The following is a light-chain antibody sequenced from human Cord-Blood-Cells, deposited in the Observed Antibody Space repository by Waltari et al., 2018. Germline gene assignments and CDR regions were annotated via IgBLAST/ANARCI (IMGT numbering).Light chain of an antibody. CDR3: CSYAGSSTLV. CDR2: EGS. Sequence: QSALTHPASVSGSPGQSLTISCTGTSSDVGAYTIASWYQQPPGKAPKPMIYEGSKRPSGVSHRFSGSKSGNTASLTISGLQAEDEADYYCCSYAGSSTLVFGGGTKLTVL. J-gene: IGLJ2*01. V-gene: IGLV2-23*01. CDR1: SSDVGAYTI.